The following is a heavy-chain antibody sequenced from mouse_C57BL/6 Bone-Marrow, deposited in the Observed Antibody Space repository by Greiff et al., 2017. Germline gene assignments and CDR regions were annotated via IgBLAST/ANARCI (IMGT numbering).Heavy chain of an antibody. CDR1: GYTFTSYW. J-gene: IGHJ2*01. CDR2: INPSSGYT. V-gene: IGHV1-7*01. D-gene: IGHD2-3*01. CDR3: ARNDGYSTSYYFDY. Sequence: QVQLQQSGAELAKPGASVKLSCKASGYTFTSYWMHWVKQRPGQGLEWIGYINPSSGYTKYNQKFKDKATLTADKSSYTAYMQLSSLTYEDSAVYYCARNDGYSTSYYFDYWGQGTTLTVSS.